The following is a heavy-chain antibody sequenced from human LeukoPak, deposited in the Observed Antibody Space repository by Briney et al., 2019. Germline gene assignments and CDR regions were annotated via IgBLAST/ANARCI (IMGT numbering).Heavy chain of an antibody. Sequence: PSETLSLTCTVSGGSISIGSYHWSWIRQPAGKGLEWIGRIYTSGSTNYNPSLKRRTTISVDTSKNQFSLKLSSLTAADTAVYYCAREPNYCSSTSCYLLNWFDPWGQGTLVTVSS. CDR3: AREPNYCSSTSCYLLNWFDP. J-gene: IGHJ5*02. CDR2: IYTSGST. CDR1: GGSISIGSYH. D-gene: IGHD2-2*01. V-gene: IGHV4-61*02.